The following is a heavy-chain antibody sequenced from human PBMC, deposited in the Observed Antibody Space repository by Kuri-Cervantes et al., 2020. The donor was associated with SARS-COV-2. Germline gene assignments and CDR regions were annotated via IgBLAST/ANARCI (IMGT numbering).Heavy chain of an antibody. CDR2: IYWADDK. V-gene: IGHV2-5*02. Sequence: SGPTLVKPTQTLTLTCTFSGFSLSTSRVGVGWIRQPPGKALEWLALIYWADDKRYSPSLKSRLTITKDTSKNQVFLTMTNMDPVDTATYYCARIRRDLRFLEWLSAPYYYYGMDVWGQGTTVTVSS. CDR1: GFSLSTSRVG. D-gene: IGHD3-3*01. CDR3: ARIRRDLRFLEWLSAPYYYYGMDV. J-gene: IGHJ6*02.